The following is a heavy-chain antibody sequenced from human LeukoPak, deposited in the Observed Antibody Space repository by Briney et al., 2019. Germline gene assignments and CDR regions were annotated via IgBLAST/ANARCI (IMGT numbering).Heavy chain of an antibody. CDR1: GFTFSSYG. Sequence: GGSLGLSCAASGFTFSSYGMNWVRQAPGKGLEWVTFIGYDGYDKYYADSVKGRFTISRDNSKNTLYLQMDSLRAEDTAVYYCAKSGGRNDFDYWGQGTLVTVSS. V-gene: IGHV3-30*02. CDR3: AKSGGRNDFDY. D-gene: IGHD1-1*01. J-gene: IGHJ4*02. CDR2: IGYDGYDK.